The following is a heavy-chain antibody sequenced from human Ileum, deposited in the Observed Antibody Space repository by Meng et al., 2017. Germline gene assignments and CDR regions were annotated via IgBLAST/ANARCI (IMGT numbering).Heavy chain of an antibody. CDR1: GYTFTTYG. V-gene: IGHV1-18*01. CDR2: MNTDKGNT. D-gene: IGHD1-1*01. CDR3: AREGAYNGGDY. Sequence: QVQLVQSGAEVKKPGASVKVSGKASGYTFTTYGISWGRQAPGQGLEWMGWMNTDKGNTNYAQKFQGRVTMTRDTSTSTAYMELRSLRSDDTAVYYCAREGAYNGGDYWGQGTLVTVSS. J-gene: IGHJ4*02.